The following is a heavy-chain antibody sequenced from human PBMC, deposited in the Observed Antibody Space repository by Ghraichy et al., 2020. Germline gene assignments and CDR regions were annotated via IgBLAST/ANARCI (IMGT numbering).Heavy chain of an antibody. V-gene: IGHV4-34*01. J-gene: IGHJ6*02. CDR2: IAHFGTT. CDR3: ARGRSILGVVNSYFSGLDV. CDR1: NGSFSGYF. Sequence: SQTLSLTCAVYNGSFSGYFWTWLRQPPGKGLEWIGEIAHFGTTNYTPSLQSRVTLSLHTSEQQTSLKLNSVTAADTAVYYCARGRSILGVVNSYFSGLDVWGRGTTVTVSS. D-gene: IGHD3-3*01.